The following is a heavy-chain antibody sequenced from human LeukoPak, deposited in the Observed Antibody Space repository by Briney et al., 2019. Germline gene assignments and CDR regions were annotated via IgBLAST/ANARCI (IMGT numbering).Heavy chain of an antibody. CDR1: GFTFSSYG. J-gene: IGHJ4*02. D-gene: IGHD6-19*01. Sequence: GGSLRLSCAASGFTFSSYGMHWVRQAPGKGLEWVAFIRYDGSNKYYADSVKGRFTISRDNSKNTLYLQMNSLRAEDTAVYYCAKLVGRSSGWSGIDYWGQGTLVTVSS. CDR2: IRYDGSNK. V-gene: IGHV3-30*02. CDR3: AKLVGRSSGWSGIDY.